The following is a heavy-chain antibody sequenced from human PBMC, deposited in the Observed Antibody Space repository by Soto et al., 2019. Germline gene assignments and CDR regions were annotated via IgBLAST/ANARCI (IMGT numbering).Heavy chain of an antibody. CDR1: GGSISSYY. V-gene: IGHV4-59*01. CDR2: IYYSGST. CDR3: ARGFGLWSGYLYYYYGMDV. Sequence: SETLSLTCTVSGGSISSYYWSWIRQPPGKGLEWIGYIYYSGSTNYNPSLKSRVTISVDTSKNQFSLKLSSVTAADTAVYYCARGFGLWSGYLYYYYGMDVWGQGTKVTVSS. D-gene: IGHD3-3*01. J-gene: IGHJ6*02.